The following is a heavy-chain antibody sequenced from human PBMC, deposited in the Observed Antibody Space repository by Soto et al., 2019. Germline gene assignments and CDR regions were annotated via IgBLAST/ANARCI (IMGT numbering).Heavy chain of an antibody. CDR1: GGTFSSYA. CDR3: ARDQLFGVAPFDY. V-gene: IGHV1-69*06. CDR2: IIPIFGTT. Sequence: SVKVSCKASGGTFSSYAISWVRQAPGQGLEWMGGIIPIFGTTNYAQKFQGRVTITADKSTSTAYMELSSLRSEDTAVYYCARDQLFGVAPFDYWGQGPFRTVSS. J-gene: IGHJ4*02. D-gene: IGHD3-3*01.